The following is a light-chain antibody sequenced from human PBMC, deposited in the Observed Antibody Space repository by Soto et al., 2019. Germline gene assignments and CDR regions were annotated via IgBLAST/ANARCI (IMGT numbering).Light chain of an antibody. V-gene: IGLV2-14*01. Sequence: QSALTQPASVSGSPGQSITISCTGTSRDVGGYNYVSWYQQHPGKAPKLMIYDVSNRPSGVSNRFSGSKSGNTASLTISGLQAEDEADYYCSSYTNSSIVVFGGGTQLTVL. CDR1: SRDVGGYNY. J-gene: IGLJ2*01. CDR2: DVS. CDR3: SSYTNSSIVV.